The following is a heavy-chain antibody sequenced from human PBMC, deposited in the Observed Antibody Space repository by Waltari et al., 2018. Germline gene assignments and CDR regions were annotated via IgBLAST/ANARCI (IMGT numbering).Heavy chain of an antibody. Sequence: EVQLVQSGAEVKKPGESLRISCQASGYSFSNYWIGWVRPLPGKGLEWMGIIYPGDSDTRYSPSFQGQVTISADKSINTAYLQWSSLKASDSAMYYCTRGYSSVFWGQGTLVTVSS. D-gene: IGHD6-19*01. CDR3: TRGYSSVF. CDR2: IYPGDSDT. J-gene: IGHJ4*02. V-gene: IGHV5-51*01. CDR1: GYSFSNYW.